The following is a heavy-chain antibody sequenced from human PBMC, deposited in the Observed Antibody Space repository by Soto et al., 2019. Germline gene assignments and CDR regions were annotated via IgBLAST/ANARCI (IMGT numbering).Heavy chain of an antibody. CDR1: GFTFSSYA. J-gene: IGHJ6*03. D-gene: IGHD4-17*01. V-gene: IGHV3-23*01. CDR3: AKDDGDYYYYYYMDV. CDR2: ISGSGGST. Sequence: EVQLLESGGGLVQPGGSLRLSCAASGFTFSSYAMSWVRQAPGKGLEWVSAISGSGGSTYYADSVKGRFTISRDNSKNTLYLQMNNLRAEDTAVYYCAKDDGDYYYYYYMDVWGKGTTVTVSS.